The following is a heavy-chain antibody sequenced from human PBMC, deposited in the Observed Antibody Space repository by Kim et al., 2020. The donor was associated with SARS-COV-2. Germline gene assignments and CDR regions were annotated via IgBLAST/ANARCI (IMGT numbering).Heavy chain of an antibody. D-gene: IGHD6-19*01. V-gene: IGHV4-59*01. J-gene: IGHJ4*02. CDR3: ARVGIAVAGFDY. Sequence: NPNHSLKSGVHLSVDTSKNQFSLKLSSVTAADTAVYYWARVGIAVAGFDYWGQGTLVTVSS.